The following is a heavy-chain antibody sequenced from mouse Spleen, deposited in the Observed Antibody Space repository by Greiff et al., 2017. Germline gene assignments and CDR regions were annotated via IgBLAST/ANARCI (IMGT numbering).Heavy chain of an antibody. CDR3: TSPGWELDY. CDR2: IDPETGGT. J-gene: IGHJ2*01. CDR1: GYTFTDYE. D-gene: IGHD4-1*01. Sequence: QVQLQQSGAELVRPGASVTLSCKASGYTFTDYEMHWVKQTPVHGLEWIGAIDPETGGTAYNQKFKGKAILTADKSSSTAYIELRSLTSEDSAVYFCTSPGWELDYWGQGTTLTVSS. V-gene: IGHV1-15*01.